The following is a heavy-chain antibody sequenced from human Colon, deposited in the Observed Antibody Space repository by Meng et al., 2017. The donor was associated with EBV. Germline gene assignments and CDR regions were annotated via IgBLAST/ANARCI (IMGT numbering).Heavy chain of an antibody. CDR1: GGSVSSGGYY. CDR2: IYYSGST. J-gene: IGHJ4*02. V-gene: IGHV4-31*03. D-gene: IGHD6-19*01. CDR3: ARVSSGWDYFDY. Sequence: QLLVSAPGLVMPCHTPPLTCTVSGGSVSSGGYYWTWIRQHPGKGLEWFVHIYYSGSTFYNPSLKRRVIISIDTSKNQFSLNLRSVTAADTAVYYCARVSSGWDYFDYWGQGTLVTVSS.